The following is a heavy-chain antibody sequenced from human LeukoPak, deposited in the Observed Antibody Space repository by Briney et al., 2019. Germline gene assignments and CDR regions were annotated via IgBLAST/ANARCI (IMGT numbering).Heavy chain of an antibody. J-gene: IGHJ4*02. CDR3: ARASSGSSSWSDFDY. CDR2: ISAYNGNT. D-gene: IGHD6-13*01. Sequence: ASVKVSCKASGYTFTGYYMHWVRQAPGQGLEWMGRISAYNGNTNYAQKLQGRVTMTTDTSTSTAYMELRSLRSDDTAIYYCARASSGSSSWSDFDYWGQGTLVTVSS. CDR1: GYTFTGYY. V-gene: IGHV1-18*04.